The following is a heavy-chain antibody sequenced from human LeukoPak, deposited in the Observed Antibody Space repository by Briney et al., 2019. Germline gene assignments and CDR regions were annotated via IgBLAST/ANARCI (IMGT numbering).Heavy chain of an antibody. CDR2: TSYDGSNK. Sequence: GSLRLSCAASGFTFSSYAMHWVRQAPGKGLEWVVVTSYDGSNKYYADSVKGRFTISRDNSKNTLYLQMNSLRAEDTAVYYCARDKAAAGYFDYWGQGTLVTVSS. CDR1: GFTFSSYA. J-gene: IGHJ4*02. V-gene: IGHV3-30-3*01. CDR3: ARDKAAAGYFDY. D-gene: IGHD6-13*01.